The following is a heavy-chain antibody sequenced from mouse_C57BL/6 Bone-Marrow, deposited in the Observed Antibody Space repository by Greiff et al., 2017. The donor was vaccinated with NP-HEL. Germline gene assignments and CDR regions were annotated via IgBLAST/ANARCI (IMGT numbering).Heavy chain of an antibody. Sequence: EVQGVESGGGLVQSGRSLRLSCATSGFTFSDFYMEWVRQAPGKGLEWIAASRNKANDYTTEYSASVKGRFIVSRDTSQSILYLQMNALRAEDTAIYYCARDAGGSSYRYWYFDVWGTGTTVTVSS. CDR2: SRNKANDYTT. D-gene: IGHD1-1*01. CDR3: ARDAGGSSYRYWYFDV. V-gene: IGHV7-1*01. CDR1: GFTFSDFY. J-gene: IGHJ1*03.